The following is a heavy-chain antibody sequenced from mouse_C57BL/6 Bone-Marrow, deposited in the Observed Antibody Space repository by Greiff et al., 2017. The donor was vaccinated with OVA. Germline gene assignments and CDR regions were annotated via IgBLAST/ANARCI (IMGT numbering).Heavy chain of an antibody. CDR2: IWGVGST. Sequence: VKLVESGPGLVAPSQSLSITCTVSGFSLTSYGVDWVRQSPGTGLEWLGVIWGVGSTNYNSALKSRLSISKDNSKSQVFLKMNSLQTDDTAMYYCARYYFGSSYFHPYFDYWGQGTTLTVSS. CDR1: GFSLTSYG. CDR3: ARYYFGSSYFHPYFDY. J-gene: IGHJ2*01. D-gene: IGHD1-1*01. V-gene: IGHV2-6*01.